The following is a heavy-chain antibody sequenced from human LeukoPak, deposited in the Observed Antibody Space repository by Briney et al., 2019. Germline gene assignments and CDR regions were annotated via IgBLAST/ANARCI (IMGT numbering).Heavy chain of an antibody. CDR2: IIPIFGTA. Sequence: SVKVSCTASGGTFSSYAISWVRQAPGQGLEWMGGIIPIFGTANYAQKFQGRVTITADESTSTAYMELSSLRSEDTAVYYCARIQTYYDFWSGYQTYYYYGMDVWGQGTTATVSS. CDR1: GGTFSSYA. J-gene: IGHJ6*02. D-gene: IGHD3-3*01. V-gene: IGHV1-69*13. CDR3: ARIQTYYDFWSGYQTYYYYGMDV.